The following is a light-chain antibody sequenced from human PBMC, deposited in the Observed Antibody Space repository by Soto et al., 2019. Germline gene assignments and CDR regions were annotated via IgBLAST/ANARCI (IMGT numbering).Light chain of an antibody. CDR1: EDISNV. CDR2: EAS. Sequence: DIQMTQSPSSLSASVGDRVTITCRASEDISNVLAWFQQRPGEAPQSLMFEASYLESGVSSRYSGSGYGTDFTLTISSLQPEDSATYYCQQYKVWPPTFG. V-gene: IGKV1-16*01. CDR3: QQYKVWPPT. J-gene: IGKJ3*01.